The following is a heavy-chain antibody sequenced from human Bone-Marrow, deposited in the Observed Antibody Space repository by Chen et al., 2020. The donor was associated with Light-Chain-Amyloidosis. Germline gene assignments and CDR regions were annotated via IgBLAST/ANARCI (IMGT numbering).Heavy chain of an antibody. Sequence: VQLVESGGGVVQPGRSLSLSCVASGFTFSTYGMHWVRQAPGKGLEWVAVISYEGSNKNYADSVKGRFTISRDNSKNTLHLQMNSLRPEDTAVYYCAKDRPAAQYNFDYWGQGTLVTVSS. CDR2: ISYEGSNK. V-gene: IGHV3-30*18. CDR1: GFTFSTYG. D-gene: IGHD2-2*01. J-gene: IGHJ4*02. CDR3: AKDRPAAQYNFDY.